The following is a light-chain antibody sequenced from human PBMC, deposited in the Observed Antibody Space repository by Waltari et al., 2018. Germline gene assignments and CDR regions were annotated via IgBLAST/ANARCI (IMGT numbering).Light chain of an antibody. J-gene: IGLJ3*02. V-gene: IGLV4-69*01. CDR2: LNSAGSY. Sequence: QLVLTQSPSASASLGASVKLTCTLSSGHSSYAIAWHQQQPEKGPRYLMKLNSAGSYSKGDGIPDRFSGSSSGAECYLTISSLQSEDEADYYCQTWGTGPWVFGGGTKLTVL. CDR3: QTWGTGPWV. CDR1: SGHSSYA.